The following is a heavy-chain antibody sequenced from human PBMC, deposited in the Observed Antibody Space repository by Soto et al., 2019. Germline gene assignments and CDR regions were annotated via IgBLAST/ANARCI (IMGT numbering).Heavy chain of an antibody. V-gene: IGHV4-34*01. CDR2: INHSGST. D-gene: IGHD6-13*01. CDR3: ARGPIVRIAAAYDY. J-gene: IGHJ4*02. Sequence: PSETLSLTCAVYGGSFSGYYWSWIRQPPGKGLEWIGEINHSGSTNYNPSLKSRVTISVDTSKNQFSLKLSSVTAADTAVYYCARGPIVRIAAAYDYWGQGTLVTVSS. CDR1: GGSFSGYY.